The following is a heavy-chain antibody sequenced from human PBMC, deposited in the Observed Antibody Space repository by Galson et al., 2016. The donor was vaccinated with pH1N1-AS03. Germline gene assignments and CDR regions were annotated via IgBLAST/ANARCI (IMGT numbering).Heavy chain of an antibody. D-gene: IGHD4-17*01. V-gene: IGHV2-5*01. J-gene: IGHJ5*02. CDR3: SRAYYGDFADWFNP. CDR2: IYWNDDI. CDR1: GFSLSTSGVG. Sequence: PALVKPTQTLTLTCTFSGFSLSTSGVGVGWIRQAPGKALEWLAIIYWNDDIRYSPSLRNRLTITKDTSKSQVVLTMTNMDPVDTATNFCSRAYYGDFADWFNPWRQGTLVTVSS.